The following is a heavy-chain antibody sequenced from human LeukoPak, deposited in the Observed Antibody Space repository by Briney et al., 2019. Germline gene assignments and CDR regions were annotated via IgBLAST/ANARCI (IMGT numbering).Heavy chain of an antibody. J-gene: IGHJ6*03. D-gene: IGHD3-3*01. V-gene: IGHV1-69*01. CDR2: IIPIFGTA. CDR3: TRDPPRDFGVVIMGGDYYMDV. Sequence: SVKVSCKASGGTFSSYAISWVRQAPGQGLEWMGGIIPIFGTANYAQKFQGRVTITADESTSTAYMELSSLRSEDTAVYYCTRDPPRDFGVVIMGGDYYMDVWGRGTTVTVSS. CDR1: GGTFSSYA.